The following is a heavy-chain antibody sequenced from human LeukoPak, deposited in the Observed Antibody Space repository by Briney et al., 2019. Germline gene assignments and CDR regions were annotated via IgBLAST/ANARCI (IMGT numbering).Heavy chain of an antibody. CDR1: GFTFSNYW. CDR3: AREGIYNSGSYYPS. D-gene: IGHD3-10*01. Sequence: GGSLRLSCAASGFTFSNYWMTWVRQAPGKGLEWVANIKQDGSEKYYVDSVKGRFTISRDNAKNSLYMQMNSLRAEDTAVYYCAREGIYNSGSYYPSWGQGTLVTVSS. V-gene: IGHV3-7*01. CDR2: IKQDGSEK. J-gene: IGHJ5*02.